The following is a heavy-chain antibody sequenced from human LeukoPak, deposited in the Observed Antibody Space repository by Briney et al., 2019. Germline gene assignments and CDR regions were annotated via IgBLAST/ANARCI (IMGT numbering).Heavy chain of an antibody. V-gene: IGHV4-34*01. J-gene: IGHJ4*02. CDR3: ARGFNHTHFDY. CDR2: INHSGST. CDR1: GGSFSGYY. D-gene: IGHD2-15*01. Sequence: PSDTLSLTCAVYGGSFSGYYWSWIRQPPGKGLEWIGEINHSGSTNYNPSLKSRVTISVDTPKNQFSLKLSSVTAADTAVYYCARGFNHTHFDYWGQGTLVTVSS.